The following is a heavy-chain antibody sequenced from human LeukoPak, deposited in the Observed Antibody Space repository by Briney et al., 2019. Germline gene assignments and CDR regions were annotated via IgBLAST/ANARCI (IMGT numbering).Heavy chain of an antibody. V-gene: IGHV4-59*08. CDR1: GGSISSSY. CDR3: ARHNFARPFDY. CDR2: IYHSGDT. D-gene: IGHD6-6*01. J-gene: IGHJ4*02. Sequence: SETLSLTCTVSGGSISSSYWSWIRQPPGKGLEWIGYIYHSGDTNSIPSLKSRVTISMDTSKNQFSLKLSSVAAADTAVYYCARHNFARPFDYWGQGTLVTVSS.